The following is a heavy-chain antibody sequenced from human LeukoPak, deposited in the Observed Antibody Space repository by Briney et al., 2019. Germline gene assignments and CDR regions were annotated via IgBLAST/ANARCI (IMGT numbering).Heavy chain of an antibody. V-gene: IGHV1-2*02. Sequence: GASVKVSCKASGYTFTGYYMHWVRQAPGQGLEWMGWINPNSGGTNYAQKLQGRVTMTTDTSTSTAYMELRSLRSDDTAVYYCALSKRTNYGFWSGSYKTSFLHHGMDVWGQGTTITVSS. D-gene: IGHD3-3*01. J-gene: IGHJ6*02. CDR1: GYTFTGYY. CDR3: ALSKRTNYGFWSGSYKTSFLHHGMDV. CDR2: INPNSGGT.